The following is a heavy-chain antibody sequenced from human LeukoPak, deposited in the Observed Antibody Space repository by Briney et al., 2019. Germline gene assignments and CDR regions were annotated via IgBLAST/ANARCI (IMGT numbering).Heavy chain of an antibody. J-gene: IGHJ3*02. Sequence: SETLSLTCTVSGVPIITTQYFWGWLRQPPGLGLEWIGTVFYSGSTYYNPSLKSRVTISVDPSKNQFSLSLSSVTAADTAVYYCAREADFGEGAFDIWGQGTMVTVSS. CDR1: GVPIITTQYF. V-gene: IGHV4-39*07. CDR2: VFYSGST. D-gene: IGHD3-10*01. CDR3: AREADFGEGAFDI.